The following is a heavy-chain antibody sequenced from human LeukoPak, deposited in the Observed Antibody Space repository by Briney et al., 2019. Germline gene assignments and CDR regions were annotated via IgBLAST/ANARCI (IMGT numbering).Heavy chain of an antibody. J-gene: IGHJ3*02. V-gene: IGHV3-48*01. CDR2: ISSSSSTI. D-gene: IGHD2-2*01. CDR3: AREPYEGYCSTTSCYRNAFDI. CDR1: GFTFSSYS. Sequence: GGSLRLSCAASGFTFSSYSMNWVRQAPGKGLEWVSYISSSSSTIYYADSVKGRFTISRDNAKNSLYLQMNSLRAEDTAVYYCAREPYEGYCSTTSCYRNAFDIWGQGTMVTVSS.